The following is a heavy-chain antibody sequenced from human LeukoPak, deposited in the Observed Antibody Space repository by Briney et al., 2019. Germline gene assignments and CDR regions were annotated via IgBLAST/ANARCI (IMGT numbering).Heavy chain of an antibody. CDR1: GFTFSTYA. V-gene: IGHV3-23*01. Sequence: PGESLRLSCAASGFTFSTYAMSWVRQAPGKGLEWVSAISSNAGSTYYAASVKGRFTVSRDNAKNTLFLQMDSLRAEDTAVYYCAKESPYCGSTTCRFYYFDYWGQGTLVTVSS. CDR3: AKESPYCGSTTCRFYYFDY. CDR2: ISSNAGST. D-gene: IGHD2-2*01. J-gene: IGHJ4*02.